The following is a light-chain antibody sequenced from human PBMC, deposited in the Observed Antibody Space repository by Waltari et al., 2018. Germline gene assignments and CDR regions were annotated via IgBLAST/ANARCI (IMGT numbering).Light chain of an antibody. J-gene: IGLJ3*02. CDR3: CSYAGSYTLEV. V-gene: IGLV2-11*01. CDR2: DVS. CDR1: SSDVGGYNY. Sequence: QSALTQPRSVSGSPGQSVTISCTGTSSDVGGYNYVPWYQQPPGKAPKLVIYDVSKRPSGVPDRFSGSKSANTASLTISGLQAEDEADYYCCSYAGSYTLEVFGGGTKLTVL.